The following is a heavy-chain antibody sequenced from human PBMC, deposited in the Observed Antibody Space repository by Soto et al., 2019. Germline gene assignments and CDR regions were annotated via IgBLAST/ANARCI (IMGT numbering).Heavy chain of an antibody. V-gene: IGHV4-39*01. Sequence: QLQLQESGPGLVKPSETLSLTCTVSGGSISSSSYYWGWIRQPPGKGLEWIGSIYYSGSTYYNPSLKSRVTISVDTSKNQFSLKLSSVTAADTAVYYCARHGDLSRGIAAAGIDYWGQGTLVTVSS. CDR1: GGSISSSSYY. J-gene: IGHJ4*02. CDR3: ARHGDLSRGIAAAGIDY. CDR2: IYYSGST. D-gene: IGHD6-13*01.